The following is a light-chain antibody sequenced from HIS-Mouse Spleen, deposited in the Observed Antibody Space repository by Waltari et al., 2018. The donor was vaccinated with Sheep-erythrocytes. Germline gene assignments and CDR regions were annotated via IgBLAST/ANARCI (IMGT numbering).Light chain of an antibody. Sequence: DIQLTQSPSFLSASVGDRVTITCRASQGISSYLACYQQKPGKAPKLLIYASSTLQSGVPSRFSCSGSGTEFPLTISSLQPEDFATYYCQQLNSYPPRVTFGGGTKVEIK. CDR2: ASS. CDR1: QGISSY. J-gene: IGKJ4*01. CDR3: QQLNSYPPRVT. V-gene: IGKV1-9*01.